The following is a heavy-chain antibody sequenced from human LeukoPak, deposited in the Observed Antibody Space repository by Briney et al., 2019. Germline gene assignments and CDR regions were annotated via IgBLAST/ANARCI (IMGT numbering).Heavy chain of an antibody. D-gene: IGHD3-3*01. CDR1: GFXVSSNY. Sequence: PGGSLRLSCAASGFXVSSNYMSWVREAPGKGLEWGSLIYSGGSTYYADSVNGRFSVSRDNSKNTLYLQMNSLRAEDTAVYYCARDRSGYFQNWGQGTLVTVSS. CDR3: ARDRSGYFQN. CDR2: IYSGGST. J-gene: IGHJ1*01. V-gene: IGHV3-66*01.